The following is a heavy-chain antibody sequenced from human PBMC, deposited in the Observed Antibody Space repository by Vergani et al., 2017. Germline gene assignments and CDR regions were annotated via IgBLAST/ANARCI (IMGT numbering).Heavy chain of an antibody. CDR2: INPNSGGT. Sequence: QVQLVQSGAEVKKPGASVKVSCKASGYTFTGYYMHWVRQAPGQGLEWMGWINPNSGGTNYAQKFQGRVTMTRDTSISTAYMGLSRLRSDDTAVYYCARDATAESGFWSGYYRVDYYYYMDVWGKGTTVTVSS. CDR1: GYTFTGYY. CDR3: ARDATAESGFWSGYYRVDYYYYMDV. J-gene: IGHJ6*03. V-gene: IGHV1-2*02. D-gene: IGHD3-3*01.